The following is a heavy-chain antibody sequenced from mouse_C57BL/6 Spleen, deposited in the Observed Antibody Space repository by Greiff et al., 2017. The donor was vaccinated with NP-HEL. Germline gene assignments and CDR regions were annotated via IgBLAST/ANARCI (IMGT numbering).Heavy chain of an antibody. CDR2: INPSSGYT. D-gene: IGHD2-5*01. J-gene: IGHJ4*01. V-gene: IGHV1-4*01. CDR3: ARSRSNYVARDY. CDR1: GYTFTSYT. Sequence: VQLQQSGAELARPGASVKMSCKASGYTFTSYTMHWVKQRPGQGLEWIGYINPSSGYTKYNQKFKDKATLTADKSSSTAYMQLSSLTSEDSAVYYCARSRSNYVARDYWGQGTSVTVSS.